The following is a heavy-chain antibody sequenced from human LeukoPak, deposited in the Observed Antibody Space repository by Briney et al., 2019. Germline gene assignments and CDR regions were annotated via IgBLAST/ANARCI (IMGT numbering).Heavy chain of an antibody. J-gene: IGHJ5*02. V-gene: IGHV3-21*01. D-gene: IGHD5-24*01. CDR1: GFTFSGSA. CDR2: ISGSGSYI. CDR3: ARDGYNSGGYWFEP. Sequence: RSGGSLRLSCAASGFTFSGSAMHWVRKAPGKGLQWVSSISGSGSYIYYADSVKGRFTVSRDNAKNSLSLQMNSLRAEDTAVYYCARDGYNSGGYWFEPWGQGTLVTVSS.